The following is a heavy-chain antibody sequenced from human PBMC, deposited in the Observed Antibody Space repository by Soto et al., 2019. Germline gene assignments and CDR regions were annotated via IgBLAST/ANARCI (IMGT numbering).Heavy chain of an antibody. Sequence: QVQLVQSGPEVKNPGASVKVSCRTSGYTFTTFGITWVRQAPGQGLEWMGWISTDKGHTTYAQKFQGRVIMTTDTSTRTGYLELRSLRSDDTATYYCATRSPAFDYWGQGTLVTVST. J-gene: IGHJ4*02. CDR3: ATRSPAFDY. CDR2: ISTDKGHT. V-gene: IGHV1-18*01. CDR1: GYTFTTFG.